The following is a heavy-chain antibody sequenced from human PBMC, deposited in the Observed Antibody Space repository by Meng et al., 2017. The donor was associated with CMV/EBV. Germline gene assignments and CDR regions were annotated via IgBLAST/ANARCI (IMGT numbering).Heavy chain of an antibody. V-gene: IGHV3-7*02. CDR3: RLGHYSQD. Sequence: DLVESGGGLGQPGGSLRLSGAASGLTISNYWMSWVRQAPGKGLEWVANIKKDGSEKYYVDSVKGRFSISRDNADNSLYLQMNNLRAEDTAVYYCRLGHYSQDWGQGTLVTVSS. J-gene: IGHJ4*02. CDR1: GLTISNYW. D-gene: IGHD4-17*01. CDR2: IKKDGSEK.